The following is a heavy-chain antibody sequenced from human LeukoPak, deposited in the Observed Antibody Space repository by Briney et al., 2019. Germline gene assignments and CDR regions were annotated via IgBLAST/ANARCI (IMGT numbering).Heavy chain of an antibody. CDR3: ARDLVTVTKGFDI. Sequence: SETLSLTCAISGDSLSSHYWTWIRQSPGTGLEWLGYISHIGRTNYNPSLKSRVTISIDTSKNQFSLKLRSVTAADTAVYYCARDLVTVTKGFDIWGQGTMVSVSS. V-gene: IGHV4-59*11. J-gene: IGHJ3*02. CDR1: GDSLSSHY. CDR2: ISHIGRT. D-gene: IGHD4-17*01.